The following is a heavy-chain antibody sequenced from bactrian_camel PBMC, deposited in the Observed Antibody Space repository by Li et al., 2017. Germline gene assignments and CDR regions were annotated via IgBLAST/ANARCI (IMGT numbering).Heavy chain of an antibody. CDR1: ADALMY. J-gene: IGHJ4*01. CDR3: AAATTSGGPVAYGPWVEAY. CDR2: ITTGGSST. D-gene: IGHD5*01. V-gene: IGHV3S53*01. Sequence: VQLVESGGGSAQVGGSLRLSCSASADALMYMAWFRQTPGQKREAVAAITTGGSSTMYHDSVKGRFTISKDNAENTMYLQMYSLRPEDTAVYYCAAATTSGGPVAYGPWVEAYWVQGTQVTVS.